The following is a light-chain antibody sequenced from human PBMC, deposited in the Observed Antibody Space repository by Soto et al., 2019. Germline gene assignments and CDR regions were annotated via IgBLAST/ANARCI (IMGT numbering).Light chain of an antibody. CDR1: QSISSW. V-gene: IGKV1-5*01. J-gene: IGKJ1*01. CDR3: QQYNRYTWT. Sequence: DIQMTQSPSTLSASVGDRVTITCRASQSISSWLAWYQQKPGKATKLLICDASSLESGVPSRFSGSGSGTESTLTISSLQPDDFATYYCQQYNRYTWTFGQGTKVEIK. CDR2: DAS.